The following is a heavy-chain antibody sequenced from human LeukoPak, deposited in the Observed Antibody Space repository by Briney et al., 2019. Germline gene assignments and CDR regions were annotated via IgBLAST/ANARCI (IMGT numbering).Heavy chain of an antibody. CDR2: ISGSGGST. J-gene: IGHJ4*02. Sequence: GGSLRLSCAASGFTFSSYGMSWVRQAPGKGQEWVSAISGSGGSTYYADSVKGRFTISRDNSKNTLYLQMNSLRAEDTAVYYCAKLNLRPGDYWGQGTLVTVSS. CDR1: GFTFSSYG. CDR3: AKLNLRPGDY. V-gene: IGHV3-23*01. D-gene: IGHD5/OR15-5a*01.